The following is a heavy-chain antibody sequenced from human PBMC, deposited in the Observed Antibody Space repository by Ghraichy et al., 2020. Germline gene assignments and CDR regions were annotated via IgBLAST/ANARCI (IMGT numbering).Heavy chain of an antibody. V-gene: IGHV3-74*01. J-gene: IGHJ4*02. CDR1: GFTFSNYW. CDR2: INNNVTTT. Sequence: GGSLRLSCAASGFTFSNYWMHWVRQAPGKGLVWVSRINNNVTTTDYADSLKGRFTISRDNAKNTLYLQMSNLRAEDTAIYYCAVGPYDYWGQGTLVTVSS. CDR3: AVGPYDY.